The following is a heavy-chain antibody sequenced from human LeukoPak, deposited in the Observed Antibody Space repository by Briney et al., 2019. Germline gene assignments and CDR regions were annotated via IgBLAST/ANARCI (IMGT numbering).Heavy chain of an antibody. J-gene: IGHJ6*02. D-gene: IGHD5-18*01. CDR3: SRGPIQLWVHNGMDV. CDR1: GFTLGDHA. CDR2: IRSVAYRGTT. Sequence: GGSLRLSCRTSGFTLGDHAMSWVRQAPGKGLEWVGFIRSVAYRGTTEYAASVKGRFTISRDDSKGVVHLQMNALKGEDTAVYYCSRGPIQLWVHNGMDVRGQGTTVTVSS. V-gene: IGHV3-49*04.